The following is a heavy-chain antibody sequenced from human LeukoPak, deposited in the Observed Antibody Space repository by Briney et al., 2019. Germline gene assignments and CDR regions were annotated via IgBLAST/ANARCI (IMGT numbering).Heavy chain of an antibody. D-gene: IGHD6-13*01. CDR3: ARGENSYSSSWYNY. V-gene: IGHV3-7*01. Sequence: PGGSLRLSCAASGFTFSSYWMSWVRQAPGKGLEWVANIKQDGSEKYYVDSVKGRFTISRDNAKNSLYLQMNSLRAEDTAVYYCARGENSYSSSWYNYWGQGTLVTVSS. J-gene: IGHJ4*02. CDR1: GFTFSSYW. CDR2: IKQDGSEK.